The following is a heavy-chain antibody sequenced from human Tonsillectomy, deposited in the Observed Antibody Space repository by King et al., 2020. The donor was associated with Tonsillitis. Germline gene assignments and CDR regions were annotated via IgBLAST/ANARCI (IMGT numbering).Heavy chain of an antibody. CDR2: ISPDGTYI. CDR1: GFAFSTYW. D-gene: IGHD7-27*01. Sequence: VQLVESGGGLIQPGGSLRLFCAASGFAFSTYWMFWVRQGPGKGLEWVSRISPDGTYIRYADSVMGRFTISRDNAKNTVFLQLSSLRAEDTAVYFCAREYWGAGDYWGQGTQVIVSS. V-gene: IGHV3-74*01. J-gene: IGHJ4*02. CDR3: AREYWGAGDY.